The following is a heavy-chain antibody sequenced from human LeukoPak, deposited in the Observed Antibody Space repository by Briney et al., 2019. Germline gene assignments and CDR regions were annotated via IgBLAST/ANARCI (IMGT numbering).Heavy chain of an antibody. Sequence: ASVKVSCKTSGYTFIDYYMHWVRQAPGQGLEWMGWINPSSGRTSTAQKFQGRVTMTRDTSIIPFYMEVSWLTSDDTAIYYCARADRLDGSPYLIGPWGQGTLVSVCS. V-gene: IGHV1-2*02. CDR2: INPSSGRT. CDR3: ARADRLDGSPYLIGP. CDR1: GYTFIDYY. J-gene: IGHJ5*02. D-gene: IGHD1-26*01.